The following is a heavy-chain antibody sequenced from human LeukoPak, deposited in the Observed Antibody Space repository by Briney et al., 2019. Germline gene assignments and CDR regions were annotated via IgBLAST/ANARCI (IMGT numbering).Heavy chain of an antibody. CDR2: INYSGST. CDR1: GGSISSSSYY. V-gene: IGHV4-39*01. D-gene: IGHD1-26*01. J-gene: IGHJ4*02. CDR3: ARRVPGSYYSY. Sequence: PSETLSLTCTVSGGSISSSSYYWGWIRQPLGKGLEWIGSINYSGSTYYNPSLKSRVTISVDTSKNQFSLKLSSVTAADAAVYYCARRVPGSYYSYWGQGTLVTVSS.